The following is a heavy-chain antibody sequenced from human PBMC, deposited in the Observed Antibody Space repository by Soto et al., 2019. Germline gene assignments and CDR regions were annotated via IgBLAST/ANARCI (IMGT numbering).Heavy chain of an antibody. Sequence: QVQLVESGGGVVRPGASLRLSCVASGFTFSGFGMNWVRQAPGKGLEWVAITWFDGSNEFYADSVKGRFTISRDNSKNPVYLKMNSLRADDTAIYYCARDGEFHDSSGKFDYWGQGTLVTVSS. CDR1: GFTFSGFG. CDR3: ARDGEFHDSSGKFDY. J-gene: IGHJ4*02. CDR2: TWFDGSNE. D-gene: IGHD3-22*01. V-gene: IGHV3-33*01.